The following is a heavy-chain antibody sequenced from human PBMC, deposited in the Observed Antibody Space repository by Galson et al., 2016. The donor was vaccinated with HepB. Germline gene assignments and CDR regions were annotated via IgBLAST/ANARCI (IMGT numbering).Heavy chain of an antibody. D-gene: IGHD5-18*01. J-gene: IGHJ2*01. CDR3: ARETGYGYWYFDL. V-gene: IGHV5-51*01. Sequence: QSGAEVKKPGESLKISCQGSGYSFTNYWIGWVRQKPGKGLEWMGIIYPGDSDTRYSPAFQGPVTMSADKSINTAYLQLSSLKASDPAMYYCARETGYGYWYFDLWGRGTLVTVSS. CDR1: GYSFTNYW. CDR2: IYPGDSDT.